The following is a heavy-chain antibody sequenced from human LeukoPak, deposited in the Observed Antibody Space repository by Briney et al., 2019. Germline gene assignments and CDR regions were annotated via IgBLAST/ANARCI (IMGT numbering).Heavy chain of an antibody. Sequence: SETLSLTCTVSGGSISSYHWSWIRQPAGKGLEWIGHIYTSGNTDYNPSLKSRVTMSVDTSKNRFSLKLNSVTAADTAVYYCARVGDYALKDWGQGTLVTVSS. V-gene: IGHV4-4*07. CDR3: ARVGDYALKD. J-gene: IGHJ4*02. CDR1: GGSISSYH. CDR2: IYTSGNT. D-gene: IGHD3-16*01.